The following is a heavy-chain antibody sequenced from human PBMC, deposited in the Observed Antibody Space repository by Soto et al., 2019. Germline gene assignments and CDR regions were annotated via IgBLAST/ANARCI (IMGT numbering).Heavy chain of an antibody. Sequence: QVQLVESGGGVVQPGRSLRLSCAASGFTFSSYAMHWVRQAPGKGLEWVAVISYDGSNKYYADSVKGRFTISRDNSKNTRYLQMNSLRAEDTAVDYCARGPRLRCLEWFLFDYWGQGTLVTVSS. D-gene: IGHD3-3*01. CDR2: ISYDGSNK. CDR1: GFTFSSYA. J-gene: IGHJ4*02. CDR3: ARGPRLRCLEWFLFDY. V-gene: IGHV3-30-3*01.